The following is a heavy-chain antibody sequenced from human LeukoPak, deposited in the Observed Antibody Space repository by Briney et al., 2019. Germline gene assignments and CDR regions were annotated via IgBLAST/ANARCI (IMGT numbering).Heavy chain of an antibody. Sequence: ASVKVSCKASGYTFTSYDINWVRQATGQGLEWMGWMNPNSGNTGYAQKFQGRVTMTRDMSTSTVYMELSSLRSEDTAVYYCARGGAAYCGGDCPPNDYWGQGTLVTVSS. CDR1: GYTFTSYD. V-gene: IGHV1-8*01. D-gene: IGHD2-21*02. J-gene: IGHJ4*02. CDR3: ARGGAAYCGGDCPPNDY. CDR2: MNPNSGNT.